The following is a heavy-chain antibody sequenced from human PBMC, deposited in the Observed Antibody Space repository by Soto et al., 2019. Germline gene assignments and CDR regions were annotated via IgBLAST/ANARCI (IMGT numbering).Heavy chain of an antibody. CDR2: ISPDGSNR. D-gene: IGHD3-16*01. CDR1: GFTFSTYW. Sequence: GGSLRLSCAASGFTFSTYWMNWVRQTPGKGLMWVSRISPDGSNRGYADSVEGRFTVSRDNAKNTLYLQMHSLRAEDTAMYYCASWGPLSPYPFDYWGQGALVTVYS. CDR3: ASWGPLSPYPFDY. J-gene: IGHJ4*02. V-gene: IGHV3-74*01.